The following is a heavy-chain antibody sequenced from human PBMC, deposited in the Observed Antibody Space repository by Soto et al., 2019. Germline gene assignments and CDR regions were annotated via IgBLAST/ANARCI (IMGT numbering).Heavy chain of an antibody. CDR1: GDSVSSNSVA. CDR3: ARDNIAARRDFDY. V-gene: IGHV6-1*01. CDR2: TYFGSKWFN. Sequence: SQTLSLTCVISGDSVSSNSVAWSWIRQSPSRGLEWLGRTYFGSKWFNNYAVSVESRITINPDTSKNQFSLQLKSVTPEDTAVYFCARDNIAARRDFDYWGQGTLVTVSS. D-gene: IGHD5-12*01. J-gene: IGHJ4*02.